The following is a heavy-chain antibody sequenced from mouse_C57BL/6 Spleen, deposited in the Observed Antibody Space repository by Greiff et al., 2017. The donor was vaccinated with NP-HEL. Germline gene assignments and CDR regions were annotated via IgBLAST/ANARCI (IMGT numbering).Heavy chain of an antibody. CDR1: GYTFTSYW. D-gene: IGHD1-1*01. CDR3: ARRTTVVATYWYFDV. Sequence: VQLQQSGAELVMPGASVKLSCKASGYTFTSYWMHWVKQRPGQGLEWIGEIDPSDSYTNYNQKFKGKSTLTVDKSSSTAYMQLSSLTSEDSAVYYCARRTTVVATYWYFDVWGTGTTVTVSS. J-gene: IGHJ1*03. CDR2: IDPSDSYT. V-gene: IGHV1-69*01.